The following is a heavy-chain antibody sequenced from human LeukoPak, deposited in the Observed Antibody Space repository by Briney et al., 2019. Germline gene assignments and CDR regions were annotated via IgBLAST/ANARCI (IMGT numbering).Heavy chain of an antibody. CDR2: ISAYNGNT. Sequence: ASVKVSCKASGGTFISYAISWVRQAPGQGLEWMGWISAYNGNTNYAQKLQGRVTMTTDTSTSTAYMELRSLRSDDTAVYYCAESYSYYYGMDVWGQGTTVTVSS. CDR3: AESYSYYYGMDV. D-gene: IGHD2-21*01. CDR1: GGTFISYA. J-gene: IGHJ6*02. V-gene: IGHV1-18*01.